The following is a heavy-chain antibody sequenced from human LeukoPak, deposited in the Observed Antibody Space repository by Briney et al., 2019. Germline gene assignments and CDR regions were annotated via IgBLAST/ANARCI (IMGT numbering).Heavy chain of an antibody. CDR3: AKVGATGAGAYYFDY. CDR1: GLAFSNYW. CDR2: INSDGSTK. D-gene: IGHD1-26*01. J-gene: IGHJ4*02. Sequence: GGSLRLSCAGSGLAFSNYWMHWVRQAPGKGLVWVSRINSDGSTKNYADSVKGRFTISRDNAKNTLYLQMNSLRVEDTAVYYCAKVGATGAGAYYFDYWGQGTLVAVSS. V-gene: IGHV3-74*01.